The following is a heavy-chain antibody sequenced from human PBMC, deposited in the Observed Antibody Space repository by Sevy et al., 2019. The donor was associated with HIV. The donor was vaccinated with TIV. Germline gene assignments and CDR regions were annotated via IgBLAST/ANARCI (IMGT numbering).Heavy chain of an antibody. J-gene: IGHJ4*02. D-gene: IGHD6-19*01. CDR2: INPSGGST. V-gene: IGHV1-46*01. CDR1: GYTFTSYY. CDR3: AGGGAVAGTDY. Sequence: ASVKVSCKASGYTFTSYYMHWVRQAPGQGLEWMGIINPSGGSTSYAQKFQGRVTMTRDTSTSTVYMELSSLRSEDPAVYYCAGGGAVAGTDYWGQGTLVTVSS.